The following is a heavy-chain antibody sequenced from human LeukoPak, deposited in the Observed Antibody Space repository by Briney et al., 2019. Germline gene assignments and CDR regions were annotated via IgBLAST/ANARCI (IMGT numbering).Heavy chain of an antibody. J-gene: IGHJ4*02. D-gene: IGHD2-8*02. Sequence: GWSLKLSCAPSGFTFSRHWMSWVRRAPGKGPEWVANIKQDGSERYYVHSVKGRFTISRDNAKNSLYLQMNSLRAEDTAVYYCARDGGHSTDLDYWGQGILVTVSS. CDR1: GFTFSRHW. CDR2: IKQDGSER. V-gene: IGHV3-7*01. CDR3: ARDGGHSTDLDY.